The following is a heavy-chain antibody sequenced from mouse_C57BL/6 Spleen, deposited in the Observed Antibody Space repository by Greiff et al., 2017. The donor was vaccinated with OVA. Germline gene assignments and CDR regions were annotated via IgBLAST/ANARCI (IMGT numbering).Heavy chain of an antibody. J-gene: IGHJ4*01. CDR1: GYTFTDYE. CDR3: TGCGYYAMDY. CDR2: IDPETGGT. Sequence: LQESGAELVRPGASVTLSCKASGYTFTDYEMHWVKQTPVHGLEWIGAIDPETGGTAYNQKFKGKAILTADKSSSTAYMELRSLTSEDSAVYYCTGCGYYAMDYWGQGTSVTVSS. V-gene: IGHV1-15*01.